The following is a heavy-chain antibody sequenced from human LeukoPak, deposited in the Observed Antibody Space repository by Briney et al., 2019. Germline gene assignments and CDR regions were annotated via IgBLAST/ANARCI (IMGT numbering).Heavy chain of an antibody. CDR1: GYTFTSYD. J-gene: IGHJ4*02. CDR2: MNPNSGNT. Sequence: GASVKVSCKASGYTFTSYDINWVRQATGQGLEWMGWMNPNSGNTGYAQKFQGRVTMTRNTSISTAYMELSSLRSEDTAVYYCARDGLWFGELPFDYWGQGTLVTVSS. CDR3: ARDGLWFGELPFDY. D-gene: IGHD3-10*01. V-gene: IGHV1-8*01.